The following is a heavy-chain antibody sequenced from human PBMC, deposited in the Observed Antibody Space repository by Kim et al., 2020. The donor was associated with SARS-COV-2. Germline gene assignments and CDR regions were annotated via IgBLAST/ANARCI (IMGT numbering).Heavy chain of an antibody. D-gene: IGHD6-19*01. CDR3: ARDPGRGWNLDC. Sequence: ASVKVSCKASGYTFTDQYIHWVRQAPGQGLEWMGWINPTTGDTKSAQKFQGRVTVTREASVTTVYMELTWLTSDDTAMYYCARDPGRGWNLDCWGQGTLVTVSS. J-gene: IGHJ4*02. V-gene: IGHV1-2*02. CDR1: GYTFTDQY. CDR2: INPTTGDT.